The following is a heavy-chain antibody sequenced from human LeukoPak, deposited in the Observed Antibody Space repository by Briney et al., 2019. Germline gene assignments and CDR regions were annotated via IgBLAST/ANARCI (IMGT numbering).Heavy chain of an antibody. CDR3: AKDQGYCSSTSCYIPNWFDP. D-gene: IGHD2-2*01. V-gene: IGHV3-23*01. CDR1: GFTFSSYA. Sequence: PGGSLRLSCAASGFTFSSYAMSWVRQAPGKGLEWVSAISGSGGSTYYADSVKGRFTISRDNSKNTLYLQMNSLRAEDTAVYYCAKDQGYCSSTSCYIPNWFDPWGQGTLVTVSS. CDR2: ISGSGGST. J-gene: IGHJ5*02.